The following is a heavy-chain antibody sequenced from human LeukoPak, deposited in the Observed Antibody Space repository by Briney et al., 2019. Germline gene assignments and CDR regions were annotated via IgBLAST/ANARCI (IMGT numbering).Heavy chain of an antibody. J-gene: IGHJ4*02. CDR3: ARGSARGGASDY. V-gene: IGHV1-2*02. Sequence: ASVKVSCKASGYTFTGYYMHWVRQAPGQGLERMGWINPNSGGTNYAQKFQGRVTMTRDTSISTAYMELSRLRSDDTAVYYCARGSARGGASDYWGQGTLVTVSS. D-gene: IGHD1-26*01. CDR2: INPNSGGT. CDR1: GYTFTGYY.